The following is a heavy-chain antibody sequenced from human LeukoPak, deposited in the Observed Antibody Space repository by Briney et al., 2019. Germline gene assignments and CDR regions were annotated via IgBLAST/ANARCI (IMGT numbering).Heavy chain of an antibody. Sequence: SETLSLTCTVSGGSISSNSYYWGWIRQSPGKGLAWIGTIYYSGSTYYNPSLKSRVTISVDTSKNQFSLKLSSVTAADTAMYYCARNKYYYGSGSYGVPNWFDPWGQGTLVTVSS. CDR3: ARNKYYYGSGSYGVPNWFDP. J-gene: IGHJ5*02. D-gene: IGHD3-10*01. V-gene: IGHV4-39*01. CDR2: IYYSGST. CDR1: GGSISSNSYY.